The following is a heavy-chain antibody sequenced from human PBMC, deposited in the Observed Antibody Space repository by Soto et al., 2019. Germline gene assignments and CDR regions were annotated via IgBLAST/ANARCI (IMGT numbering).Heavy chain of an antibody. V-gene: IGHV3-23*01. CDR1: GFTLSSYA. J-gene: IGHJ4*02. CDR2: ISGSGGST. D-gene: IGHD4-4*01. CDR3: AKSTTVTTPCFDY. Sequence: VGSLRLSCAASGFTLSSYAMSWVRQAPGKGLEWVSAISGSGGSTYYADSVKGRFTISRDNSKNTLYLQMNSLRAEDTAVYYCAKSTTVTTPCFDYWGQGTLVTVSS.